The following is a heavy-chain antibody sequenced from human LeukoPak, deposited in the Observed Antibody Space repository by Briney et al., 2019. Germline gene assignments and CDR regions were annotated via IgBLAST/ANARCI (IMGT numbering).Heavy chain of an antibody. Sequence: SVKVPCKASGGTFSSYTISWVRQAPGQGLEWMGRIIPILGIANYAQKFQGRVTITADKSTSTAYMELSSLRSEDTAVYYCARDVQYGSGSYYNPNRTSWGQGTLVTVSS. V-gene: IGHV1-69*04. J-gene: IGHJ5*02. CDR3: ARDVQYGSGSYYNPNRTS. CDR1: GGTFSSYT. D-gene: IGHD3-10*01. CDR2: IIPILGIA.